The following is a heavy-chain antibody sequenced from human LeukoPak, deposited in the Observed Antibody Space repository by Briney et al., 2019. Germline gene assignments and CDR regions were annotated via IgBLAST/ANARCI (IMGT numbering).Heavy chain of an antibody. Sequence: PSETLSLTCTVSGYSISSGYYWGWIRQPPGTGLEWIGSIYYSGSTYYNPSLKSRATISVDTSKNQISLKVSSVTAADSALYFCARQRTSGSASNLRVAQIDSWGQGTLVTVSS. J-gene: IGHJ4*02. CDR1: GYSISSGYY. D-gene: IGHD3-3*01. CDR2: IYYSGST. CDR3: ARQRTSGSASNLRVAQIDS. V-gene: IGHV4-38-2*02.